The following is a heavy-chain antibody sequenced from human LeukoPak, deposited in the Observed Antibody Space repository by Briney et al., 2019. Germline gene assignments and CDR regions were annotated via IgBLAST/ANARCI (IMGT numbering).Heavy chain of an antibody. V-gene: IGHV3-30*04. J-gene: IGHJ5*02. CDR1: GFTFSSYA. CDR2: ISYDGSNK. CDR3: ARGPSYSSSWYNWFDP. Sequence: PGGSLRLSCAASGFTFSSYAMHWVRQAPGKGLEWVAVISYDGSNKYYADSVKGRFTISRDNSKNTLYLQMNSLRAEDTAVYYCARGPSYSSSWYNWFDPWGQGTLVTVSS. D-gene: IGHD6-13*01.